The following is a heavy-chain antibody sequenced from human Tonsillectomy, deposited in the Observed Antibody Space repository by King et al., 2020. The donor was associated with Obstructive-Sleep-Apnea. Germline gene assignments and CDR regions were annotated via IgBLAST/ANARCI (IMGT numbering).Heavy chain of an antibody. D-gene: IGHD5-24*01. Sequence: QLQESGPGLVKPSETLSLTCTVSGGSITSYYWSWIRQTPGKGLEWIGYISYSGGTNYNPSLKSGVTISVDTAKNQFSLKLGSVTAADTAVYYCARDRVGRDGYNRFDYWGQGTLVTVSS. J-gene: IGHJ4*02. CDR1: GGSITSYY. CDR2: ISYSGGT. V-gene: IGHV4-59*01. CDR3: ARDRVGRDGYNRFDY.